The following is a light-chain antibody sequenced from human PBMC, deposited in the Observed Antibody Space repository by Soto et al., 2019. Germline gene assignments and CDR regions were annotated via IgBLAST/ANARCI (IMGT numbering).Light chain of an antibody. Sequence: QSVLTQPASVSGSPGQSITISCTGTSSDVGGYNYVSWYQQHPGKAPKLMIYDVSNRPSGVSNRFSGSKSGNTASLTISGLQDEDEADYYCSSYTSSSTHGVFGGGTKLTVL. J-gene: IGLJ3*02. CDR2: DVS. V-gene: IGLV2-14*01. CDR3: SSYTSSSTHGV. CDR1: SSDVGGYNY.